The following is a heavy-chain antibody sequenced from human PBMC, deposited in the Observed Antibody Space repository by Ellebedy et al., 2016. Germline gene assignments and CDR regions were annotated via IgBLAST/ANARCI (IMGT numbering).Heavy chain of an antibody. Sequence: ASVKVSCKASGGTFSSCAISWVRQAPGQGLEWMGRIIPILGIANYAQKFQGRVTITADKSTSTAYMELSSLRSEDTAVYYCAGGEYQLLPVLPGAFDIWGQGTMVTVSS. CDR3: AGGEYQLLPVLPGAFDI. J-gene: IGHJ3*02. CDR1: GGTFSSCA. D-gene: IGHD2-2*01. CDR2: IIPILGIA. V-gene: IGHV1-69*04.